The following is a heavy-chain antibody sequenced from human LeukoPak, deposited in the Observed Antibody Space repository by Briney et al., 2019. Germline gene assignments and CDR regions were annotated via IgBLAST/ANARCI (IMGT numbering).Heavy chain of an antibody. CDR3: AHRPGVRGFYFDY. CDR1: GASISSGDYL. Sequence: QTLSLTCTVSGASISSGDYLWSWIRQPPGKALECLALIYWDDDTRYSPSLKSRLTITKDTSKNQVVLTMTNMDPVDTATYYCAHRPGVRGFYFDYWGQGTLVTVSS. J-gene: IGHJ4*02. CDR2: IYWDDDT. V-gene: IGHV2-5*08. D-gene: IGHD3-10*01.